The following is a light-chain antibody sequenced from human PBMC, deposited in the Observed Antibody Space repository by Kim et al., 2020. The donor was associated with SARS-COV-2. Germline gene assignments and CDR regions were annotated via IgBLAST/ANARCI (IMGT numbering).Light chain of an antibody. CDR2: DVS. J-gene: IGLJ1*01. CDR3: SSYTSSSTPYV. V-gene: IGLV2-14*03. CDR1: SGGVGGYNY. Sequence: SITISCTGTSGGVGGYNYVSWYQQHPGKAPKLMIYDVSNRPSGVSNRFSGSKSGNTASLTISGLQAEDEADYYCSSYTSSSTPYVFGTGTKVTVL.